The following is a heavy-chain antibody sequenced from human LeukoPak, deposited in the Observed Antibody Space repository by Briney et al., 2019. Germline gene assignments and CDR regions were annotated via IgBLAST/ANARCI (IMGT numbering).Heavy chain of an antibody. D-gene: IGHD3-3*01. V-gene: IGHV4-4*07. CDR1: GGSISSYY. CDR2: IYTSGST. CDR3: AIGTIFGAFYGMDV. Sequence: KPSETLSLTCTISGGSISSYYWSWIRQPAGKGLEWIGPIYTSGSTNYNPSLKSRVTMSVDTSKNQFSLKLSSVTAADTAVYYCAIGTIFGAFYGMDVWGQGTTVTVSS. J-gene: IGHJ6*02.